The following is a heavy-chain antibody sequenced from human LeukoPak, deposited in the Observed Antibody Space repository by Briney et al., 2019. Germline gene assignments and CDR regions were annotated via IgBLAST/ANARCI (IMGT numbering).Heavy chain of an antibody. J-gene: IGHJ4*02. D-gene: IGHD2/OR15-2a*01. CDR2: INHSGST. Sequence: SETLSLTCAVYGGSFSGYYWSWIRQPPGKGLEWIGEINHSGSTNYNPSLKSRVTISLDPSKNQFSLKLTSVTAADTAVYYCAGHHPRNTVDFWGQGTLVTVSS. V-gene: IGHV4-34*01. CDR3: AGHHPRNTVDF. CDR1: GGSFSGYY.